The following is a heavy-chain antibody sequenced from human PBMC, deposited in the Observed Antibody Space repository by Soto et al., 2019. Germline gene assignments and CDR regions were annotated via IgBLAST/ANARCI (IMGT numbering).Heavy chain of an antibody. Sequence: SETLSLTCTVSGGSISSGGYSWSWIRQPPGKGLEWIGYIYHSGSTYYNPSLKSRVTISVDRSKNQFSLKLSSVTAADTAVYYCARGPTVAHSLDYWGQGTLVPVSS. D-gene: IGHD4-17*01. J-gene: IGHJ4*02. CDR3: ARGPTVAHSLDY. V-gene: IGHV4-30-2*01. CDR1: GGSISSGGYS. CDR2: IYHSGST.